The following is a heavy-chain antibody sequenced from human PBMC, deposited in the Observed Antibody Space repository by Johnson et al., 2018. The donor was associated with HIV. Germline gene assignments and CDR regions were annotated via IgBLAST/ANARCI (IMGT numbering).Heavy chain of an antibody. V-gene: IGHV3-30-3*01. Sequence: QVQLVESGGGVVQPGRSLRLSCTASGFTFSRYAMHWVRQAPGKGLEWVAVISYDGSNKYYADSVKGRFTISRDNSKNTLYLQMNSLRAEDTAVYYLARVRVVGVVPAPLGAFDIWGQGTMVTVS. J-gene: IGHJ3*02. CDR3: ARVRVVGVVPAPLGAFDI. CDR1: GFTFSRYA. D-gene: IGHD3-3*01. CDR2: ISYDGSNK.